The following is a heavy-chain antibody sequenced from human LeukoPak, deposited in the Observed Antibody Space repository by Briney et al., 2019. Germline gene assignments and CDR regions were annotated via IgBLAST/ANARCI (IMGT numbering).Heavy chain of an antibody. J-gene: IGHJ4*02. CDR2: TSGSGGDK. CDR3: AKEYSGYDFDY. V-gene: IGHV3-23*01. D-gene: IGHD5-12*01. Sequence: GGSLRLACAASGFTLMSYDMSWDRQAPAKGLEGGSATSGSGGDKYYADSVKGRFTISRDNYKNTLYLQMNRLRAEDTAVYYCAKEYSGYDFDYWGQGTLVTVSS. CDR1: GFTLMSYD.